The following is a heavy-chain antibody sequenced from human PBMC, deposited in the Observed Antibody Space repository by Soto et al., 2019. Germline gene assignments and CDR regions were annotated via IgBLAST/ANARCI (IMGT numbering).Heavy chain of an antibody. CDR3: TTDSQLWFRLDS. CDR2: IKSTTDGGTT. D-gene: IGHD5-18*01. V-gene: IGHV3-15*01. J-gene: IGHJ4*02. Sequence: VGSLRLSCTVSGLTFSNAWMTWVRQAPGKGLEWVGRIKSTTDGGTTGYAASVKGRFTISRDDSKTTLYLQMNSLKTEDTAVYYCTTDSQLWFRLDSWGQGTLVTVSS. CDR1: GLTFSNAW.